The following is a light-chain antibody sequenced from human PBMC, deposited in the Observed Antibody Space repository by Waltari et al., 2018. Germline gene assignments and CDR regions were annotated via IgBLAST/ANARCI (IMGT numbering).Light chain of an antibody. CDR3: QQYNNWPPKVT. J-gene: IGKJ4*01. CDR2: GAS. Sequence: EIVMTHSPATLSVSPGERSTLSCRASQSVSSNLAWYQQKPGQAPRLLIYGASTRATGIPARFSGSGSGTEFTLTISSLQSEDFAVYYCQQYNNWPPKVTFGGGTKVEIK. V-gene: IGKV3-15*01. CDR1: QSVSSN.